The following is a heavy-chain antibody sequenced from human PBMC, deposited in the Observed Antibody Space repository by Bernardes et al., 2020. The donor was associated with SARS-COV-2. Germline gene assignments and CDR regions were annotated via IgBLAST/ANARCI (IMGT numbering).Heavy chain of an antibody. CDR3: ARDLQFQGGFLEWFFPYGMDV. J-gene: IGHJ6*02. CDR1: GYTFTGYY. CDR2: INPNSGGT. Sequence: ASVKVSCKASGYTFTGYYMHWVRQAPGQGLEWMGWINPNSGGTHYAQKFQGRVTMTRDTSISTAYMELSRLRSDDTAVYYCARDLQFQGGFLEWFFPYGMDVWGQGTTVTVSS. D-gene: IGHD3-3*01. V-gene: IGHV1-2*02.